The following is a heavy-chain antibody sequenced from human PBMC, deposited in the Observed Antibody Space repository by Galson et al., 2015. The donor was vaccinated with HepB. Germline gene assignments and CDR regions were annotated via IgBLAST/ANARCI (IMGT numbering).Heavy chain of an antibody. CDR3: ARDRYYDFWSGYYNTAKRDYYFDY. J-gene: IGHJ4*02. CDR1: GGTFSSYA. CDR2: IIPIFGTA. D-gene: IGHD3-3*01. V-gene: IGHV1-69*13. Sequence: SVKVSCKASGGTFSSYAISWVRQAPGQGLEWMGGIIPIFGTANYAQKFQGRVTITADESTSTAYMELSSLRSEDTAVYYCARDRYYDFWSGYYNTAKRDYYFDYWGQGTLVTVSS.